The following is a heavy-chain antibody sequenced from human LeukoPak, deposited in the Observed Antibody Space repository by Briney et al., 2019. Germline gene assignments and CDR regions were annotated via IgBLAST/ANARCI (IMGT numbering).Heavy chain of an antibody. CDR3: ARHVPYCSSSSCSIYYFDY. V-gene: IGHV4-4*02. J-gene: IGHJ4*02. Sequence: KPSETLSLTCAVSGGSISSSNWWSWVRQPPGKGLEWIGEIYHSGSTNYNPSLKSRVTISVDKSKNQFSLKLSSVTAADTAVYYCARHVPYCSSSSCSIYYFDYWGQGTLVTVSS. CDR1: GGSISSSNW. D-gene: IGHD2-2*01. CDR2: IYHSGST.